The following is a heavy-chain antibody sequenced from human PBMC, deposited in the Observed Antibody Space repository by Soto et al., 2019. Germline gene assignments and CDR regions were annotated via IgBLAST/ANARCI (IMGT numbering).Heavy chain of an antibody. CDR2: ISPDGSA. Sequence: WETLSLTCSVSGAYMRTYFWTWIRQPAGKGLEWMGRISPDGSATYNPSLQSRVSMFADTSNNEFSLRLTSVIAADTAVYYCASLGRNYYNGMDVWGQGTSVTVSS. CDR1: GAYMRTYF. V-gene: IGHV4-4*07. CDR3: ASLGRNYYNGMDV. J-gene: IGHJ6*02.